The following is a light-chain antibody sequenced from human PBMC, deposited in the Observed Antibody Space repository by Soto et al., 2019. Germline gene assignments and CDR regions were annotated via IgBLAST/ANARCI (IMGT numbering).Light chain of an antibody. CDR3: QQYYSTPLT. V-gene: IGKV4-1*01. CDR2: WAS. J-gene: IGKJ4*01. Sequence: DIVLTQSPDSLAVSLGERATINCKSSQSVLYSSNNKNYLAWYQQKPGQPPKLLIYWASTRESGVPDRFSGSGSGTDFTLTIISLQAEDVALYYCQQYYSTPLTFGGGTKVEIK. CDR1: QSVLYSSNNKNY.